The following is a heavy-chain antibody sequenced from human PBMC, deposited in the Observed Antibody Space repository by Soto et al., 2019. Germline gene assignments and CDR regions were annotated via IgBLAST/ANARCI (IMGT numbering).Heavy chain of an antibody. V-gene: IGHV3-30-3*01. CDR2: ISYDGSNK. CDR3: AVEMTTVLTSYFDY. Sequence: SCAASGFTFSSYAMHWVRQAPGKGLEWVAVISYDGSNKYYADSVKGRFTISRDNSKNTLYLQMNSLRAEDTAVYYCAVEMTTVLTSYFDYWGQGTLVTVSS. CDR1: GFTFSSYA. J-gene: IGHJ4*02. D-gene: IGHD4-17*01.